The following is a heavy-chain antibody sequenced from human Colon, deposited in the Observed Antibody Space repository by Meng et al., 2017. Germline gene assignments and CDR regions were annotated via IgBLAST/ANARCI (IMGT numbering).Heavy chain of an antibody. CDR3: ARERQRKRYCQSPTCYGGADY. CDR1: GGSISGYF. Sequence: QVQLQQWGAGLLKPSETLSLTCDISGGSISGYFWSWIRQSPGKGLEWIGEIDDRGSTNYNPSLKGRVTMSVDQSKNQVLLTLTSVTAADRAVYYCARERQRKRYCQSPTCYGGADYWGQGTLVTVSS. CDR2: IDDRGST. V-gene: IGHV4-34*02. J-gene: IGHJ4*02. D-gene: IGHD2-2*01.